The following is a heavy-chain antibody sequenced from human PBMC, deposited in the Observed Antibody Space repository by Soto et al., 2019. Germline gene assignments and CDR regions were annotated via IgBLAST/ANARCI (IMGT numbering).Heavy chain of an antibody. CDR1: GYTFTGYY. CDR3: ARGAGYSCGWDPFDY. V-gene: IGHV1-2*04. J-gene: IGHJ4*02. Sequence: QVQLVQSGDEVKKPGASVKVSCKASGYTFTGYYMHWVRQAPGQGLEWMGWINPNSGGTNYAQKFQGWVTMTRDTSISTAYMELSRLRSDDTAVYHCARGAGYSCGWDPFDYWGQGTQVTVPS. CDR2: INPNSGGT. D-gene: IGHD6-19*01.